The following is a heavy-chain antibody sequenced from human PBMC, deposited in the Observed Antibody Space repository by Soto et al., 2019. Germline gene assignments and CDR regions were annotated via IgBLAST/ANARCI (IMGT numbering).Heavy chain of an antibody. CDR2: IYHSGST. CDR1: GGSISSGGYP. V-gene: IGHV4-30-2*01. J-gene: IGHJ4*02. D-gene: IGHD5-18*01. Sequence: KPSETLSLTCAVSGGSISSGGYPWSWIRQPPGKGLEWIGYIYHSGSTYYNPSLKSRVTISVDRSKNQFSLKRSSVTAADTAVYYCAARGAMVTGTFDYWGQGTLVTVSS. CDR3: AARGAMVTGTFDY.